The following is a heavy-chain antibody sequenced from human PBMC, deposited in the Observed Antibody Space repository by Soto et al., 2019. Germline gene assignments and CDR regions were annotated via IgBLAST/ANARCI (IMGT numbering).Heavy chain of an antibody. CDR2: ISWDGGSI. CDR1: GFKFDDYM. J-gene: IGHJ4*02. Sequence: GGSLRLSCEASGFKFDDYMMHWVRQAPGKGLEWISLISWDGGSIDCADSIKGRFTVSRDNSKNSLYLHMNSLKTEDTAIYYCAKEGNGGSSLDHWGQGTLVTVSS. D-gene: IGHD2-15*01. V-gene: IGHV3-43*01. CDR3: AKEGNGGSSLDH.